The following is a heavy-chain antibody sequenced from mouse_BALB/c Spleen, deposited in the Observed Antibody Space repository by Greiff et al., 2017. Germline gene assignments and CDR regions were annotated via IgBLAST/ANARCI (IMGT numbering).Heavy chain of an antibody. V-gene: IGHV5-12-2*01. CDR2: ISNGGGST. J-gene: IGHJ2*01. D-gene: IGHD4-1*01. CDR3: ARQVGRKDYFDY. CDR1: GFTFSSYT. Sequence: EVQLVESGGGLVQPGGSLKLSCAASGFTFSSYTMSWVRQTPEKRLEWVAYISNGGGSTYYPDTVKGRFTISRDNAKNTLYLQMSSLKSEDTAMYYCARQVGRKDYFDYWGQGTTLTVSS.